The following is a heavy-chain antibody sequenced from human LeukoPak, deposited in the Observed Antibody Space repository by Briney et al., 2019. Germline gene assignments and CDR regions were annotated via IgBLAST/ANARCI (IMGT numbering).Heavy chain of an antibody. CDR3: ASYDSSQYYFDY. J-gene: IGHJ4*02. Sequence: PSETLSLTCTVSGGSISSSSYYWGWIRQPPGKGLEWIGSIYYSGSTYHNPSLKSRVTISVDTSKNQFSLKLSSVTAADTAVYYCASYDSSQYYFDYWGQGTLVTVSS. CDR1: GGSISSSSYY. CDR2: IYYSGST. D-gene: IGHD3-22*01. V-gene: IGHV4-39*01.